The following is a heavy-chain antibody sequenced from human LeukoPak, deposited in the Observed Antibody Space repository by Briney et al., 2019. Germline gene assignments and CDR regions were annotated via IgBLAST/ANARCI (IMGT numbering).Heavy chain of an antibody. J-gene: IGHJ4*02. D-gene: IGHD3-10*01. CDR2: ISWNSGSI. CDR3: AKGLYGSGSFHHREVPDS. Sequence: GGSLRLSCAASGFTFDDYVMHWVRQAPGKGLEWVAGISWNSGSIGYADSVKGRFTISRDNAKNSLYLQMSSLRAEDTAFYYCAKGLYGSGSFHHREVPDSWGQGTLVTVSS. V-gene: IGHV3-9*01. CDR1: GFTFDDYV.